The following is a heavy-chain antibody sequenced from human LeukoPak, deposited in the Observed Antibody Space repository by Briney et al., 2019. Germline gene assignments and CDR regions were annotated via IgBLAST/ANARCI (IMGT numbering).Heavy chain of an antibody. CDR3: AREFAYYYDSSGYYYEDY. CDR2: INPNSGGT. V-gene: IGHV1-2*02. CDR1: GYTFTGYY. Sequence: ASVKVSCXASGYTFTGYYMHWVRQAPGQGLEWMGWINPNSGGTNYAQKFQGRVTMTRDTSISTAYMELSRLRSDDTAVYYCAREFAYYYDSSGYYYEDYWGQGTLVTVSS. D-gene: IGHD3-22*01. J-gene: IGHJ4*02.